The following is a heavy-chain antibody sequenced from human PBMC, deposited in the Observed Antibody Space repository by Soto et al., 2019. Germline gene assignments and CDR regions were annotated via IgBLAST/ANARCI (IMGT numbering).Heavy chain of an antibody. CDR2: INPSGGST. CDR1: GYTFTSYY. Sequence: QVQLVQSGAEVKKPGASVKVSCKASGYTFTSYYMHWVRQAPGQGLEWMGIINPSGGSTSYAQKFQGRVTMTRDTSTSTVYMELSSLRSEDTAVYYCAREVDVVVPAAIYYYYSMDVWGQGTTVTVSS. CDR3: AREVDVVVPAAIYYYYSMDV. J-gene: IGHJ6*02. V-gene: IGHV1-46*01. D-gene: IGHD2-2*01.